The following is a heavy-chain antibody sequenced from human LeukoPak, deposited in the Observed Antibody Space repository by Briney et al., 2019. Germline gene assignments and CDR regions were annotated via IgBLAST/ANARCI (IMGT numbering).Heavy chain of an antibody. CDR2: STGTGYST. D-gene: IGHD1-26*01. V-gene: IGHV3-23*01. J-gene: IGHJ4*02. CDR1: EFTFSNYA. Sequence: GGSLRLSCAASEFTFSNYAMSWVRQAPGKGLEWVSGSTGTGYSTYYADSVKGRFTISRDNAKNSLYLQMNSLRAEDTAVYYCARDRWELLVGEPGGFDYWGQGTLVTVSS. CDR3: ARDRWELLVGEPGGFDY.